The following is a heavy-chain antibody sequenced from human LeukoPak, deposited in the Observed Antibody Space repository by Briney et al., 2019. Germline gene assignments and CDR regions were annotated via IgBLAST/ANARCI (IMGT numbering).Heavy chain of an antibody. D-gene: IGHD2-2*01. CDR1: GGTFSSYA. CDR3: ARDHRERYCSSTSCYGRDAFDI. J-gene: IGHJ3*02. V-gene: IGHV1-69*05. Sequence: GASVKVSCKASGGTFSSYAISWVRQAPGQGLEWMGGIIPIFGTANYAQKFQGRVTITTDESTSTAYMELSSLRSEDTAVYYCARDHRERYCSSTSCYGRDAFDIWGQGTMVTVSS. CDR2: IIPIFGTA.